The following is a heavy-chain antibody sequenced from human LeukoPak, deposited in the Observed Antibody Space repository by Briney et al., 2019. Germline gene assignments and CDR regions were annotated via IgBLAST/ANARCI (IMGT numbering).Heavy chain of an antibody. CDR3: QIAYSSSWSDVDY. D-gene: IGHD6-13*01. V-gene: IGHV4-39*01. CDR2: IYYRAST. Sequence: PTHTLSLTCTVFGPSISSSSYYSGCTRQPPGRGLERFGSIYYRASTYYTTSLKSRDTISVDTSKNQCSLKLSAVTAEDTAVYYCQIAYSSSWSDVDYWGQGTLVTVSS. J-gene: IGHJ4*02. CDR1: GPSISSSSYY.